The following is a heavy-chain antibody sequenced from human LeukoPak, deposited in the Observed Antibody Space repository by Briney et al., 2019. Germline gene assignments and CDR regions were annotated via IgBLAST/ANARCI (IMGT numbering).Heavy chain of an antibody. CDR1: GFIFNNYG. CDR2: IRFDGSNE. D-gene: IGHD2-2*01. V-gene: IGHV3-30*02. Sequence: GGSLRLSCGASGFIFNNYGIHWVRQAPGKGLEWVAFIRFDGSNEYYADSVKGRFTISRDNSKNTLYLQMNSLRAEDTAVHYCAKGGDIVVVPAAPYYFDYWGQGTLVTVSS. CDR3: AKGGDIVVVPAAPYYFDY. J-gene: IGHJ4*02.